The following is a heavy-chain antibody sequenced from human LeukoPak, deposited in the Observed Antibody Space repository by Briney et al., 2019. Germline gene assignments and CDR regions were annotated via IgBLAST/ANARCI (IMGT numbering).Heavy chain of an antibody. CDR3: ARGKGWEQPIDY. Sequence: PGGSLRLSCAASGFTFSSYWMHWVRQAPGKGLEHVSRINSDGSSTNYAGSVKGRFTISRDNAKNTVYEQMNSLRAEDTAVYYCARGKGWEQPIDYWGQGTLVTVSS. V-gene: IGHV3-74*01. D-gene: IGHD1-26*01. CDR2: INSDGSST. CDR1: GFTFSSYW. J-gene: IGHJ4*02.